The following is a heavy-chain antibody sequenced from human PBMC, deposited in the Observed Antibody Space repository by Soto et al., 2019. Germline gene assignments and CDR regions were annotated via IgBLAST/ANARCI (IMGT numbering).Heavy chain of an antibody. CDR2: ISSSSSYI. Sequence: GGSLRLSCAASGFTFSSYSMNWVRQAPGKGLEWVSSISSSSSYIYYADSVKGRFTISRDNAKNSLYLQMNSLRAEDTAVYYCARRSYCSGGSCYFRSPQSPHDYDMDVWGKGTTVTVSS. D-gene: IGHD2-15*01. CDR1: GFTFSSYS. CDR3: ARRSYCSGGSCYFRSPQSPHDYDMDV. J-gene: IGHJ6*03. V-gene: IGHV3-21*01.